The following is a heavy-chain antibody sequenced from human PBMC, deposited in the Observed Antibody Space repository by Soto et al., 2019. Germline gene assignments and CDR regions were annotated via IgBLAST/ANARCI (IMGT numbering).Heavy chain of an antibody. Sequence: ASLKVSSKASGYTFTSYYMHWVRQAPGQGLEWMGIINPSGGSTSYAQKFQGRVTMTRDTSTSTVYMELSSLRSEDTDVYYCARPRVLIGSGSPRYYGMDVWGQGTTVTVSS. D-gene: IGHD3-10*01. J-gene: IGHJ6*02. CDR3: ARPRVLIGSGSPRYYGMDV. V-gene: IGHV1-46*01. CDR1: GYTFTSYY. CDR2: INPSGGST.